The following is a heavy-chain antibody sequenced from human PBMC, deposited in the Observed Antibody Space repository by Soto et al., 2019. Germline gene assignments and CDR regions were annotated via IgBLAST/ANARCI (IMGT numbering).Heavy chain of an antibody. CDR2: IYFSGSGTS. J-gene: IGHJ4*02. V-gene: IGHV4-39*01. CDR3: ARQRYSFGISGYYHFDY. CDR1: GDFISNTTYY. Sequence: SETLSLTCSVSGDFISNTTYYWAWVRQAPGKGLEWVGSIYFSGSGTSHYSPSLKSRVTISVDTSKNQFSLKLTSVTAADTAVYYCARQRYSFGISGYYHFDYLEQRTRVTX. D-gene: IGHD3-22*01.